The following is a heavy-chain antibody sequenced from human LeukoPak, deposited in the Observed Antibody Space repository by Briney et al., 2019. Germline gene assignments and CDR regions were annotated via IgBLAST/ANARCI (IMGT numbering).Heavy chain of an antibody. CDR3: ARVSGAIFGVASAKFDY. V-gene: IGHV4-34*01. Sequence: SETLSLTCAVYGGSFSGYYRSWIRQPPGKGLEWIGEINHSGSTNYNPSLKSRVTISVDTSKNQFSLKLSSVTAADTAVYYCARVSGAIFGVASAKFDYWGQGTLVTVSS. CDR1: GGSFSGYY. CDR2: INHSGST. D-gene: IGHD3-3*01. J-gene: IGHJ4*02.